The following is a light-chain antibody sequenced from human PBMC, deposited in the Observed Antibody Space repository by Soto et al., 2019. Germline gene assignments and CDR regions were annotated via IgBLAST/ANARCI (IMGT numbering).Light chain of an antibody. CDR1: NIGDKN. V-gene: IGLV3-9*01. J-gene: IGLJ3*02. CDR2: RDS. Sequence: SYELTQPLSVSVALGQTARITCGGNNIGDKNVHWYRQKPGQAPVLVISRDSVRPSGIPERFSGSNSGNMASLTISRAQAGDEADYYCQVWDSRTAVFGGGTKLTVL. CDR3: QVWDSRTAV.